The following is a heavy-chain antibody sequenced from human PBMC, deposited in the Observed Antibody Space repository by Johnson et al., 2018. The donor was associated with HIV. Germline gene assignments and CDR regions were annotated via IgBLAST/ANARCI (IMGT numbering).Heavy chain of an antibody. CDR2: IRYDGSNK. D-gene: IGHD3-22*01. V-gene: IGHV3-30*02. CDR1: GFTLTNAR. CDR3: AILYYYDSSGYYGPKTNNGAFDI. Sequence: QVQLVESGGGLVKPGGSLRLSCAASGFTLTNARMKWVRQAPGKGLEWVAFIRYDGSNKYYADSVKGRFTISRDNSKNTLYLQMNSLRAEDTALYYCAILYYYDSSGYYGPKTNNGAFDIWGQGTMVTVSS. J-gene: IGHJ3*02.